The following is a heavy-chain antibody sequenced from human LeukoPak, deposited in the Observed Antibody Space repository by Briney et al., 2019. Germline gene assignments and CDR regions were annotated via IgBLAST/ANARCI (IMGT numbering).Heavy chain of an antibody. J-gene: IGHJ4*02. D-gene: IGHD2-2*02. CDR3: ARGSGSAIPPYYFDY. Sequence: PGGSLRLSCAASGFTFSSYSMNWVRQAPGKGLEWVSSISSSSSYIYYADSVKGRFTISRDNAKNSLYLQVSSLRAEDTAVYYCARGSGSAIPPYYFDYWGQGTLVTVSS. V-gene: IGHV3-21*01. CDR2: ISSSSSYI. CDR1: GFTFSSYS.